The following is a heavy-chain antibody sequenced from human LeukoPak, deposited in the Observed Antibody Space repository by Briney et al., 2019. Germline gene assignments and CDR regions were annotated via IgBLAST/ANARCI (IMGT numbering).Heavy chain of an antibody. J-gene: IGHJ5*02. CDR1: GGSISSYY. CDR3: ARGVGNWFDP. CDR2: IYYSGST. V-gene: IGHV4-59*12. D-gene: IGHD2-15*01. Sequence: SETLSLTCTVSGGSISSYYWSWLRQPPGKGLEWIGYIYYSGSTNYNPSLKSRVTISVDTSKNQFSLKLSSVTAADTAVYYCARGVGNWFDPWGQGTLVTVSS.